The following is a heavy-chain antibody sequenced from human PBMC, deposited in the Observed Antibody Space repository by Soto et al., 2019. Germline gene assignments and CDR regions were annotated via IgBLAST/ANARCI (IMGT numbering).Heavy chain of an antibody. Sequence: QVQLVESGGGVVQPGRSLRLSCAASGFTFSSYGMHWVRQAPGKGLEWVAVIWYDGSNKYYADSVKGRFTISRDNSKNTLYLQMKSLRAEDTAVYYCAGDGQQLVRYYYYYGMDVWGQGTTVTVSS. D-gene: IGHD6-13*01. CDR2: IWYDGSNK. V-gene: IGHV3-33*01. CDR1: GFTFSSYG. CDR3: AGDGQQLVRYYYYYGMDV. J-gene: IGHJ6*02.